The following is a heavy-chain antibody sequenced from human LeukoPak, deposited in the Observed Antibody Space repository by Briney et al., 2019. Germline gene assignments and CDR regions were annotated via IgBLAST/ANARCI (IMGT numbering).Heavy chain of an antibody. D-gene: IGHD2-2*01. CDR1: GFAFGSCA. CDR3: ASPSSHQKPTDY. CDR2: ISGSGGST. V-gene: IGHV3-23*01. Sequence: GGSLRLSCADSGFAFGSCAMSWVRQAPGKGLEWVSAISGSGGSTYYADSVKGRFTISRDNSKNTLYLQMNSLRAEDTAVYYCASPSSHQKPTDYWGQGTLVTVSS. J-gene: IGHJ4*02.